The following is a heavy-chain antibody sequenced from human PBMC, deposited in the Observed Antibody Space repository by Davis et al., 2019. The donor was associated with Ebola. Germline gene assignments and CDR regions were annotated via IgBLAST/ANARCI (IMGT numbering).Heavy chain of an antibody. D-gene: IGHD2-2*01. CDR1: GFTFSSYS. J-gene: IGHJ5*02. V-gene: IGHV3-48*02. Sequence: PGGSLRLSCAASGFTFSSYSMNWVRQAPGKGLEWVSYISSSSSTIYYADSVKGRFTISRDNAKNSLYLQMNSLRDEDTAVYYCARVVQDIVVVPAAIGWFDPWGQGTLVTVSS. CDR3: ARVVQDIVVVPAAIGWFDP. CDR2: ISSSSSTI.